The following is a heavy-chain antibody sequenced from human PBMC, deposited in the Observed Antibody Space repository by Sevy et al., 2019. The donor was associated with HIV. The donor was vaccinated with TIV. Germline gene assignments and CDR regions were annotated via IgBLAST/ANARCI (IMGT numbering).Heavy chain of an antibody. J-gene: IGHJ4*02. Sequence: ASVKVSCKVSGYTLTRLAMHWVRQAPGKELEWMGSFDPEYNERIYAQKWKGRFSMTEDTATDTAYMELSNLRSEDTAVYYCATTKDYYENSGDPFDYWGQGTLVTVSS. V-gene: IGHV1-24*01. CDR2: FDPEYNER. D-gene: IGHD3-22*01. CDR3: ATTKDYYENSGDPFDY. CDR1: GYTLTRLA.